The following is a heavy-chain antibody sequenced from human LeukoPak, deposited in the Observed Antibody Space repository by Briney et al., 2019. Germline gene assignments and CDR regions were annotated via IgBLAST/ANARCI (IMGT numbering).Heavy chain of an antibody. J-gene: IGHJ3*02. CDR2: INHSGST. V-gene: IGHV4-34*01. Sequence: SETLSLTCAVYGGSFSGYYWSWIRQPPGKGLEWIGEINHSGSTNYNPSLKSRVTISVDTSKNQFSLKLSSVTAADTAVYYCASGDAFDIWGKGTTVTVSS. CDR1: GGSFSGYY. CDR3: ASGDAFDI.